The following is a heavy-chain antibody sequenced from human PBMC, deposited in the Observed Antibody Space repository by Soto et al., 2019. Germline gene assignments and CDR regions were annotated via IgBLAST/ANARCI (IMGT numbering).Heavy chain of an antibody. CDR1: GFTFSSYG. CDR3: AKDIVRYTYGACDY. D-gene: IGHD5-18*01. Sequence: VQLVESGGAVVQPGRSLRLSCAASGFTFSSYGMYWVHQPPGKGLEWVAAISYDGSNTYHADSVKGRFTISRDNARNTLFLQMNSLRAEDTAVYYCAKDIVRYTYGACDYWGQGALVTVSS. CDR2: ISYDGSNT. J-gene: IGHJ4*02. V-gene: IGHV3-30*18.